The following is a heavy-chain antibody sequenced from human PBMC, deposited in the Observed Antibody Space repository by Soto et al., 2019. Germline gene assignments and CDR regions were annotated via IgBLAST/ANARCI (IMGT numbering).Heavy chain of an antibody. V-gene: IGHV5-10-1*01. J-gene: IGHJ6*02. CDR2: IDPSDSYT. CDR3: ARQAVAYYGMDV. CDR1: GYSFTSYW. D-gene: IGHD6-19*01. Sequence: GESLKISCKGSGYSFTSYWISWVRQMPGKGLEWMGRIDPSDSYTNYSPSFQGHVTVSADKSISTAYLQWSSLEASDAAMYYCARQAVAYYGMDVWGQGTTVTVSS.